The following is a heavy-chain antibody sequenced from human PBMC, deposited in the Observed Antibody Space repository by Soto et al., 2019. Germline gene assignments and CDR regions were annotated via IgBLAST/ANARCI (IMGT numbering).Heavy chain of an antibody. J-gene: IGHJ5*02. CDR1: GGSITSGAYS. D-gene: IGHD1-26*01. CDR2: IYHSGST. Sequence: QLQLQESGSGLVKPSQTLSLTCAVSGGSITSGAYSSSWIWQPPGKGLEWIANIYHSGSTNYNPSLKSRIPISLKTSNNQYNLKLSTITAASTAVYYCVRVVVVPTIRGAKFDTWSQRTLVKVSS. CDR3: VRVVVVPTIRGAKFDT. V-gene: IGHV4-30-2*01.